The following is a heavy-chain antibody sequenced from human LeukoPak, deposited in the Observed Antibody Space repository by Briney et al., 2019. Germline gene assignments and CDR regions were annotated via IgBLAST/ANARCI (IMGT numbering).Heavy chain of an antibody. D-gene: IGHD5-12*01. CDR1: GFTFSNYN. J-gene: IGHJ4*02. CDR3: AREMGLNIVATFGY. V-gene: IGHV3-48*02. Sequence: GGSLRLSCAASGFTFSNYNMNWVRQAPGKGLEWVSYITSRSSSIYYADSVKGRFTISRDNAQNSLYLQMNSLRDEDTAVYYCAREMGLNIVATFGYWGQGTLVTVSS. CDR2: ITSRSSSI.